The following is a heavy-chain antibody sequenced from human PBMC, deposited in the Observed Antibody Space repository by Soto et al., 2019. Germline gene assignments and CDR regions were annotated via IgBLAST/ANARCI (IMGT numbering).Heavy chain of an antibody. Sequence: PSETLSLTCAVSGASISRGGSSWSWIRQAPGTGLEWIGYIYHNGITNYNPSLKSRVTISVDKSQSQFSLSLNFVTAADTAVYYCARGLAVRGSYGLDVWGQGTTVTVSS. CDR2: IYHNGIT. CDR1: GASISRGGSS. V-gene: IGHV4-30-2*01. J-gene: IGHJ6*02. CDR3: ARGLAVRGSYGLDV. D-gene: IGHD3-10*01.